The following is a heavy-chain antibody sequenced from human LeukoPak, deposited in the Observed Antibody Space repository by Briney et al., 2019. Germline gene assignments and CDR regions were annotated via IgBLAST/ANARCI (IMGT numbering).Heavy chain of an antibody. CDR3: TTAATGSGNYYHPLRFGDI. J-gene: IGHJ3*02. CDR2: IKNKVDGGRP. D-gene: IGHD3-10*01. Sequence: GGSLRLSCAASGFSFTDAWLSWVRQAPGKGLQWVGRIKNKVDGGRPDYAAPVKGRSTISRDDSKNTLYLQMNSLKTEDTAVYYCTTAATGSGNYYHPLRFGDIWGQGTMVTVSS. V-gene: IGHV3-15*01. CDR1: GFSFTDAW.